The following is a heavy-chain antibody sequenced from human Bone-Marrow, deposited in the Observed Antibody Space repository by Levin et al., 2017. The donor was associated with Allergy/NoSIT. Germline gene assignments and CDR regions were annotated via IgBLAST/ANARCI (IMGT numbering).Heavy chain of an antibody. CDR2: IIPIFGTA. CDR3: ASSPIAARPHYYYDYGMDV. D-gene: IGHD6-6*01. CDR1: GGTFSSYA. J-gene: IGHJ6*02. V-gene: IGHV1-69*13. Sequence: SVKVSCKASGGTFSSYAISWVRQAPGQGLEWMGGIIPIFGTANYAQKFQGRVTITADESTSTAYMELSSLRSEDTAVYYCASSPIAARPHYYYDYGMDVWGQGTTVTVSS.